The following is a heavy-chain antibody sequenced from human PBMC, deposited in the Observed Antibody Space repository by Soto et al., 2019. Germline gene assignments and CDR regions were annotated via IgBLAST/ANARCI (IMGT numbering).Heavy chain of an antibody. Sequence: QLVESGGGVVQPERSLKLSCTASNFVFSVYSLHWVRQAPGKGLEWVALISYDGGNKYYADFVKGRFTISRDNSKNTLYLQMNSLRREDTAVYYCARDKDQYYFWGGTLDSWGQGTLVTVSS. V-gene: IGHV3-30-3*01. CDR3: ARDKDQYYFWGGTLDS. CDR1: NFVFSVYS. CDR2: ISYDGGNK. J-gene: IGHJ4*02. D-gene: IGHD3-3*01.